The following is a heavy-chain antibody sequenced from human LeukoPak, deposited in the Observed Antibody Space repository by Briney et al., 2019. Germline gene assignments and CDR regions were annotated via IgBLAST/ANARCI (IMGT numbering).Heavy chain of an antibody. V-gene: IGHV1-18*01. CDR1: GYTFTSYG. CDR2: ISAYNGNT. J-gene: IGHJ5*02. CDR3: ARVGYDYVWGTLGNWFDP. D-gene: IGHD3-16*01. Sequence: ASVKVSCKASGYTFTSYGISWVRQAPGQGLEWMGWISAYNGNTNYAQKLQGRVTMTTDTSTSTAYMELRSLRSDDTAVYYCARVGYDYVWGTLGNWFDPWGQGTLVTVSS.